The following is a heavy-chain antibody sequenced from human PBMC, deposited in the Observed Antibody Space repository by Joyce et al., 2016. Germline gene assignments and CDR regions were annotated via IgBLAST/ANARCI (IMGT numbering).Heavy chain of an antibody. CDR2: IYSRGST. CDR1: GFTVGNNY. V-gene: IGHV3-53*01. J-gene: IGHJ4*02. CDR3: ASSPGGGGY. D-gene: IGHD3-10*01. Sequence: EVQLVESGGGLIQPGGSLRLSCAVSGFTVGNNYMSWVRQAPGKWREGVSVIYSRGSTQYTDPVKGRFTISRDNSKNTLYLQMDNLGAEDTAVYYWASSPGGGGYWGQGTLVTISS.